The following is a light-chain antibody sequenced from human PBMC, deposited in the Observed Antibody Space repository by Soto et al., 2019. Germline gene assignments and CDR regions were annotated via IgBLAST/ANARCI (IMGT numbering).Light chain of an antibody. J-gene: IGKJ2*01. V-gene: IGKV4-1*01. CDR3: QQYYSLPYT. Sequence: DFVMTQSPDSLAVSLGERATINCKSSQSVLYSPGNRNFLAWYQQKAGQPPKLIIYRASSRASGVPDRISGNGSLTDFTLTISSLQAEDVAVYYCQQYYSLPYTFGQGTKLEI. CDR1: QSVLYSPGNRNF. CDR2: RAS.